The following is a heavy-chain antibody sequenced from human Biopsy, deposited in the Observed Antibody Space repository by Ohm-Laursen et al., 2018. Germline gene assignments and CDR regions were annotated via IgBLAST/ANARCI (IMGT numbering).Heavy chain of an antibody. CDR3: ATEVVPAGIGGHWLDP. V-gene: IGHV3-33*03. Sequence: SLRLSCAASGFTFTNCGMQWVRQAPGKGLEWVAFIFYDGSNTYYADSVKGRFTVSKENGKNSLYLHMNSLRAEDTAVYYCATEVVPAGIGGHWLDPWGQGTLVTVSS. J-gene: IGHJ5*02. D-gene: IGHD2-2*01. CDR1: GFTFTNCG. CDR2: IFYDGSNT.